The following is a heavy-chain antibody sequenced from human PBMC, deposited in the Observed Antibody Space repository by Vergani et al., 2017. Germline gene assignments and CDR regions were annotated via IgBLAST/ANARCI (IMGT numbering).Heavy chain of an antibody. CDR2: ISYDGSNK. V-gene: IGHV3-30*18. J-gene: IGHJ6*04. CDR1: GFTFSSYA. CDR3: AKRLWYYDFWSGLDV. D-gene: IGHD3-3*01. Sequence: QVQLVESGGGVVQPGRSLRLSCAASGFTFSSYAIHWVRQAPGKGLEWVAVISYDGSNKYYADSVKGRFTISRDNSKNTLYLQMNSLRAEDTAVYYCAKRLWYYDFWSGLDVWGKGTTVTVSS.